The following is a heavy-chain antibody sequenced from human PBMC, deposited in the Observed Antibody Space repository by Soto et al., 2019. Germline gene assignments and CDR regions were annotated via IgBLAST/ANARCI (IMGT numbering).Heavy chain of an antibody. V-gene: IGHV5-51*01. J-gene: IGHJ6*02. CDR2: IYPGDSDT. CDR3: ARHSNSGGGIYYGMDV. D-gene: IGHD6-19*01. CDR1: GFSFTTYW. Sequence: GESLKISCKGSGFSFTTYWIAWVRQMPGKGLEWTGIIYPGDSDTRYSPSFQGQVAISADKSITTAYLQWSSLRASDTAMYYCARHSNSGGGIYYGMDVWGQGTTVTVSS.